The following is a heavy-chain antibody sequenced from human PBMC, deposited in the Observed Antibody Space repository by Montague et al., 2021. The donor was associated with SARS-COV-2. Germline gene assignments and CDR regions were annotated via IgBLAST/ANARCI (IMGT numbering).Heavy chain of an antibody. Sequence: SDSLSLTRTVSGGSISSYYWSWIRQPPGKGLEWIGYIYYSGSTNYNPSLKSRVTISVDTSKNQFSLKLSSVTAADTAVYYCARHPIGSFPRYGMDVWGQGTTVTVSS. D-gene: IGHD2-15*01. CDR1: GGSISSYY. CDR3: ARHPIGSFPRYGMDV. V-gene: IGHV4-59*08. J-gene: IGHJ6*02. CDR2: IYYSGST.